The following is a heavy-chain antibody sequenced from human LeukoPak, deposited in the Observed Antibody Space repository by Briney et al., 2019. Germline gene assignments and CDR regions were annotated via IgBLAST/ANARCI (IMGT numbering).Heavy chain of an antibody. J-gene: IGHJ4*02. CDR3: TRASSGRRDN. D-gene: IGHD6-19*01. Sequence: ASVKVSCKASGYTFTSCDISGVRQATGQGLEWMGWMNPNSGNTGSGQSFQGRITMTRDISIGTAYMELSNLTSEDTAIYYCTRASSGRRDNWGQGTLVTVSS. CDR1: GYTFTSCD. CDR2: MNPNSGNT. V-gene: IGHV1-8*01.